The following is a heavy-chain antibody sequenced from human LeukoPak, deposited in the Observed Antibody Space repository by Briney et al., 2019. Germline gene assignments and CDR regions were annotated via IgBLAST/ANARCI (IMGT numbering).Heavy chain of an antibody. CDR1: GFTFSSYS. CDR2: ISSSSSYI. Sequence: GGSLRLSCAASGFTFSSYSMNWVRQAPGKGLEWVSSISSSSSYIYYADSVKGRFTISRDNAKNSLYLQMNSLRAEDTAVYYCARDCNKQWLAVDYYFDYWGQGTLVTVSS. D-gene: IGHD6-19*01. CDR3: ARDCNKQWLAVDYYFDY. V-gene: IGHV3-21*01. J-gene: IGHJ4*02.